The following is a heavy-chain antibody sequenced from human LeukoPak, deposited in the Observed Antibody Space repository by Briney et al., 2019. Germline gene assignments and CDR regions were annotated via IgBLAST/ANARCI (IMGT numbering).Heavy chain of an antibody. V-gene: IGHV3-21*01. CDR1: GFTFSSYS. D-gene: IGHD5-24*01. CDR3: ARWGPRGYNTYYFDY. J-gene: IGHJ4*02. CDR2: ISSSSSYI. Sequence: PGGSLRLSCAASGFTFSSYSMNWVRQAPGKGLEWVSSISSSSSYIYYADSVKGRFTISRDNAKNPLYLQMNSLRAEDTAVYYCARWGPRGYNTYYFDYWGQGTLVTVSS.